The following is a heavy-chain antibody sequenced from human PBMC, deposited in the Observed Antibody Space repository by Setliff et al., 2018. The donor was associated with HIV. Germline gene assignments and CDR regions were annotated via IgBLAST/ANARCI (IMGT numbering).Heavy chain of an antibody. CDR1: GGSISSGSYY. D-gene: IGHD3-22*01. V-gene: IGHV4-39*01. Sequence: PSETLSLTCTVSGGSISSGSYYWGWIRQPPGKGLEWIGSIYYSGSTYYNPSLQSRVTISVDTSKNLFSLRLSSVTASDTAVYYCARQAIFGYYDSSGYLDYRGQGTLVTVSS. CDR3: ARQAIFGYYDSSGYLDY. CDR2: IYYSGST. J-gene: IGHJ4*02.